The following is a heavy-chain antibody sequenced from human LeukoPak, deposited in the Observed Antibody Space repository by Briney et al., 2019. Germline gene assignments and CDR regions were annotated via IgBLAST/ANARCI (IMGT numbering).Heavy chain of an antibody. CDR1: GFTFSSYA. CDR3: AKDSGSSWSTFDY. CDR2: ISYDGSNK. D-gene: IGHD6-13*01. J-gene: IGHJ4*02. Sequence: PGGSLRLSCAASGFTFSSYAMHWVRQAPGKGLEWVAVISYDGSNKYYADSVKGRFTISRDNSKNTLYLQMNSLRPEDTGVYYCAKDSGSSWSTFDYWGQGTLVTVSS. V-gene: IGHV3-30*04.